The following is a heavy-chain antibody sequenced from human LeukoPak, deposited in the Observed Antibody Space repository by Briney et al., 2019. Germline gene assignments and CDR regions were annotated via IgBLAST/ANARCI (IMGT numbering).Heavy chain of an antibody. CDR1: GVSIRSSGYY. J-gene: IGHJ4*02. CDR2: IFYTGST. D-gene: IGHD5-12*01. V-gene: IGHV4-39*02. CDR3: ARPSGYSGYDYGY. Sequence: SETLSLTCTVSGVSIRSSGYYWDWIRQPPGKGLEWVGSIFYTGSTYYNPSLKSRVTISADTSKNHFSLKVSSVTAADTAVYYCARPSGYSGYDYGYWGQGTLVSVSS.